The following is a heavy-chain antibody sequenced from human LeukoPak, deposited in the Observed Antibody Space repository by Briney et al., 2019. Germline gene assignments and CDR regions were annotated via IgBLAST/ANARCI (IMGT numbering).Heavy chain of an antibody. D-gene: IGHD6-13*01. Sequence: SETLSLTCAVYGGSFSGYYWSWIRQPPGKGLEWIGEINHSGSTNYNPSLKSRVTISVDTSKNQFSLKLSSVTAADTAVYYCADHIAAAGHHYFDYWGQGTLVTVSS. J-gene: IGHJ4*02. CDR3: ADHIAAAGHHYFDY. V-gene: IGHV4-34*01. CDR1: GGSFSGYY. CDR2: INHSGST.